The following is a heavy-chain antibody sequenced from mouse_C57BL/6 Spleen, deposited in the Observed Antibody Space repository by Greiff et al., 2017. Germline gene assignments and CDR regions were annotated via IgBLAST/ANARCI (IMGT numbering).Heavy chain of an antibody. CDR3: ARGDYGSSRFAY. CDR1: GYSITSGYD. D-gene: IGHD1-1*01. J-gene: IGHJ3*01. V-gene: IGHV3-1*01. Sequence: EVQRVESGPGMVKPSQSLSLTCTVTGYSITSGYDWHWIRHFPGNKLEWMGYISYSGSTNYNPSLKSRISITHDTSKNHFFLKLNSVTTEDTATYYCARGDYGSSRFAYWGQGTLVTVSA. CDR2: ISYSGST.